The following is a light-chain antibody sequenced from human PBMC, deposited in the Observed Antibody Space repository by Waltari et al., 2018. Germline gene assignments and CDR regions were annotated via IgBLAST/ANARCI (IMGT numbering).Light chain of an antibody. J-gene: IGLJ3*02. CDR3: AVWDDRLSGWV. Sequence: QSVLTQPPSASGTPGQRVTLSCSGGGSHIATNYVMWYQQLPGTAPRLLVFRDNERPSGVPDRFSGSKSGTSASLAISGLRSEDEADYYCAVWDDRLSGWVFGGGTKLTVL. V-gene: IGLV1-47*01. CDR2: RDN. CDR1: GSHIATNY.